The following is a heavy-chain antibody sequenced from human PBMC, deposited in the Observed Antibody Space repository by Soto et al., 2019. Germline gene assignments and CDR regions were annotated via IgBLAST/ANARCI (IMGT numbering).Heavy chain of an antibody. CDR2: ISGYNGKT. D-gene: IGHD2-2*01. CDR3: AREGVVPYYFYGIDV. CDR1: GYTFTSYG. V-gene: IGHV1-18*01. J-gene: IGHJ6*02. Sequence: QVQLVQSGGEVRKPGASVTVSCKASGYTFTSYGISWVRQAPGQGLEWMGWISGYNGKTNYAQKVQDRVTMTTDTSASTVYLELRRLRLDDTAVYYCAREGVVPYYFYGIDVWGQGTTVTV.